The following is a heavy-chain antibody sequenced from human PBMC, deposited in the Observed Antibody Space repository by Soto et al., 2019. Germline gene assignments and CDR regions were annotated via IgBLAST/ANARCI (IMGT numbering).Heavy chain of an antibody. CDR3: ARDTRWLRRAGSWFDP. D-gene: IGHD5-12*01. CDR1: GYTFTSYG. J-gene: IGHJ5*02. CDR2: ISAYNGNT. V-gene: IGHV1-18*01. Sequence: ASVKVSCKASGYTFTSYGISWVRQAPGQGLEWMGWISAYNGNTNYAQKLQGRVTMTTDTSTSTAYMELRSLRSDDTAVYYCARDTRWLRRAGSWFDPWGQGTLVTVSS.